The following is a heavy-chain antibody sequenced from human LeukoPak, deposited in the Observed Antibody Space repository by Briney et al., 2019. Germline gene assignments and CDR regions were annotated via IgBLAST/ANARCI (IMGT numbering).Heavy chain of an antibody. CDR1: GGSISSYY. Sequence: SETLSLTCTVSGGSISSYYWSWIRQTPGKGLEWIGYIYYSGSTNFNPSLKSRVTISVDTSKNQFSLQLNFVTPEDTAVYFCARAHYYGSDRRFWFDPWGQGTLVTVSS. D-gene: IGHD3-10*01. CDR3: ARAHYYGSDRRFWFDP. V-gene: IGHV4-59*12. CDR2: IYYSGST. J-gene: IGHJ5*01.